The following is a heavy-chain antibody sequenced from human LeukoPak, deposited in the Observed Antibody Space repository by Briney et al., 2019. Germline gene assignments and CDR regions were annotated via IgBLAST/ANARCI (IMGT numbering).Heavy chain of an antibody. CDR3: AAHDSFVRGVNNCFDP. J-gene: IGHJ5*02. CDR2: MNPNSGNT. D-gene: IGHD3-10*01. CDR1: GYTFTSYD. Sequence: ASVKVSCKASGYTFTSYDINWVRQATGQGLEWMGWMNPNSGNTGYAQKFQGRVTITRNTSISTAYMELSSLRSEDTAVYYCAAHDSFVRGVNNCFDPWGQGTLVTVSS. V-gene: IGHV1-8*03.